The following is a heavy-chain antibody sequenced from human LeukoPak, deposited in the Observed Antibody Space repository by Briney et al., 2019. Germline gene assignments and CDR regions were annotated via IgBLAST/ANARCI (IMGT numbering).Heavy chain of an antibody. CDR1: GGPISSSSYS. CDR3: ARRDQLERRSYYYGMDV. Sequence: SETLSLTCTVSGGPISSSSYSWGWIRQPPGKGLEWIGSIYYSGSTYYNPSLKSRVTISVDTSKNQFSLKLSSVTAADTAVYYCARRDQLERRSYYYGMDVWGQGTTVTVSS. V-gene: IGHV4-39*01. D-gene: IGHD1-1*01. J-gene: IGHJ6*02. CDR2: IYYSGST.